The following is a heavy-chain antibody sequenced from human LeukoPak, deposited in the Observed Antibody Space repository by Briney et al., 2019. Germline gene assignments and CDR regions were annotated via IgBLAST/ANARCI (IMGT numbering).Heavy chain of an antibody. CDR2: IYPGDSDT. D-gene: IGHD3-10*01. CDR3: AINRGVGYYYYGMDV. J-gene: IGHJ6*02. CDR1: GYSFTSYW. Sequence: GESLMISCKGSGYSFTSYWIGWVRQMPGKGLEWMGIIYPGDSDTRYSPSFQGQVTISADKSISTAYLQWSSLKASDTAMYYCAINRGVGYYYYGMDVWGQGTTVTVSS. V-gene: IGHV5-51*01.